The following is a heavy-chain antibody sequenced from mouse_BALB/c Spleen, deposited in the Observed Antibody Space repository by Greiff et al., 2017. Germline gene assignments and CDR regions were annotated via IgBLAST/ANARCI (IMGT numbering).Heavy chain of an antibody. CDR2: IDPANGNT. V-gene: IGHV14-3*02. CDR1: GFNIKDTY. D-gene: IGHD1-1*01. CDR3: ARSGVDGFAY. Sequence: EVKLVESGAELVKPGASVKLSCTASGFNIKDTYMHWVKQRPEQGLEWIGRIDPANGNTKYDPKFQGKATITADTSSNTAYLQLSSLTSEDTAVYYCARSGVDGFAYWGQGTLVTVSA. J-gene: IGHJ3*01.